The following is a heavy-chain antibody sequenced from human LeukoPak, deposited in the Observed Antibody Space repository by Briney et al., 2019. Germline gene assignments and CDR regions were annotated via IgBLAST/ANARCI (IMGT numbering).Heavy chain of an antibody. Sequence: PSETLSLTCAVYGGSFSGYYWSWIRQPPGKGLEWIGEINHSGSTNYNPSLKSRVTISVDTSKNQFSLKLSSVTAADTAVYYCARANARLVFGGGYFDYWGQGTLVTVSS. D-gene: IGHD6-19*01. V-gene: IGHV4-34*01. CDR3: ARANARLVFGGGYFDY. CDR2: INHSGST. J-gene: IGHJ4*02. CDR1: GGSFSGYY.